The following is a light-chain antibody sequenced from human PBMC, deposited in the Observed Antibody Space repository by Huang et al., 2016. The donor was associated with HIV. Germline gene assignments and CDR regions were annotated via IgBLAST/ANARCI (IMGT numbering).Light chain of an antibody. CDR3: QQYNDWPWT. CDR1: QSVSNE. V-gene: IGKV3-15*01. CDR2: GAN. J-gene: IGKJ1*01. Sequence: EIVMTQSPGTLSVSPGERATLSCRASQSVSNEVAWFQQKPGQAPRLLIYGANIRPSGTPAGFSGSGSGTEFTLTISSLQSEEFAIYYCQQYNDWPWTFGQGTKVEIK.